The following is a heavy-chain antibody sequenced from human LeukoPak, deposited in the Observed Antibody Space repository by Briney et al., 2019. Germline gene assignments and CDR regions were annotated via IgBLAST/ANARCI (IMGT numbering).Heavy chain of an antibody. D-gene: IGHD6-13*01. CDR3: ARDRWGSSWGRGAFDI. J-gene: IGHJ3*02. CDR1: GFTFSSYG. CDR2: IRYDGSNK. V-gene: IGHV3-30*02. Sequence: GGSLRLSCAASGFTFSSYGMHWVRQAPGKGLEWVAFIRYDGSNKYYADSVKGRFTISRDNSKNTLYLQMNSLSAEDTAVYYCARDRWGSSWGRGAFDIWGQGTMVTVSS.